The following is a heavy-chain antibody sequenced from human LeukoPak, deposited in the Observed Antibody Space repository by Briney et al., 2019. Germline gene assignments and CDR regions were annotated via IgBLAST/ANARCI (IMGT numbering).Heavy chain of an antibody. Sequence: SETLSLTCAVYGGSFSGYYWSWIRQPPGKGLEWIGEINHSGSTNYNPSLKSRVTISVDTSKNQSSLKLSSVTAADTAVYYCARGHDFWSGYSHPDVWGQGTTVTVSS. CDR3: ARGHDFWSGYSHPDV. J-gene: IGHJ6*02. D-gene: IGHD3-3*01. V-gene: IGHV4-34*01. CDR2: INHSGST. CDR1: GGSFSGYY.